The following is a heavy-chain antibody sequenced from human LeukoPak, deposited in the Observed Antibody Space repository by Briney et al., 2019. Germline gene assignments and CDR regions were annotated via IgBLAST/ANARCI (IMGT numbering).Heavy chain of an antibody. CDR2: ISSSSSYT. D-gene: IGHD6-13*01. CDR1: GFTLTNNY. J-gene: IGHJ4*02. CDR3: AAGTAADF. Sequence: TRGSLRLSCAPSGFTLTNNYMSWVRQAPGKGLEWISYISSSSSYTDYADSVKGRFTISRDNAKSVLYLQMHSLRLEDTAVYYCAAGTAADFWGQGTLVTVSS. V-gene: IGHV3-11*03.